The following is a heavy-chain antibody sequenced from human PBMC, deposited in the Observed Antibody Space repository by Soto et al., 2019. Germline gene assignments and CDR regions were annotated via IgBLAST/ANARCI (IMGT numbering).Heavy chain of an antibody. V-gene: IGHV1-58*01. CDR3: AAVGTTVVTPYYYYGMDV. D-gene: IGHD4-17*01. Sequence: GASVKVSCKASGFTFTSSAVQWVRQARGQRLEWIGWIVVGSGNTNYAQKFQERVTITRDMSTSTPYMELSSLRSEDTAVYYCAAVGTTVVTPYYYYGMDVWGQGTTVTVSS. CDR1: GFTFTSSA. CDR2: IVVGSGNT. J-gene: IGHJ6*02.